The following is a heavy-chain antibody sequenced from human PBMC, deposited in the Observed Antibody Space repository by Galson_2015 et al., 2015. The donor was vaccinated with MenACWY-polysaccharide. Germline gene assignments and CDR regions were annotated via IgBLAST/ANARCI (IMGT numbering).Heavy chain of an antibody. CDR1: GFTYSSYG. J-gene: IGHJ4*02. CDR3: ARGGNNWNYRSYLDY. CDR2: VLSDGSDK. Sequence: SLRLSCAASGFTYSSYGMHWVRQAPGKGLEWVAVVLSDGSDKYYADSVKGRFTISRDNSKNTLHLQTNSLRAEDTAVYYCARGGNNWNYRSYLDYWGQGPLVTVSS. V-gene: IGHV3-33*01. D-gene: IGHD1-7*01.